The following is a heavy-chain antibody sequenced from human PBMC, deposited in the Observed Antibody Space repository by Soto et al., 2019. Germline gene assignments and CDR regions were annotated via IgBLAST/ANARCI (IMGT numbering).Heavy chain of an antibody. J-gene: IGHJ3*02. Sequence: GESLKISCAASGFTFSSYSMNWVRQAPGKGLEWVSSISSSSSYIYYADTVKGRFTISRDNAKNSLYLQMNSLRAEDTAVYYCARVSGYCSSTSCYDAFDIWGQGTMVTVSS. CDR1: GFTFSSYS. D-gene: IGHD2-2*01. CDR3: ARVSGYCSSTSCYDAFDI. CDR2: ISSSSSYI. V-gene: IGHV3-21*01.